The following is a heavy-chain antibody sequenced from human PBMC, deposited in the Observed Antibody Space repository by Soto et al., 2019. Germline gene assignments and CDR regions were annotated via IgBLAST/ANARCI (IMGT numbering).Heavy chain of an antibody. J-gene: IGHJ4*02. CDR1: GFTFSGYA. CDR3: AKKWGSNLSYFDD. CDR2: INNSGGRT. V-gene: IGHV3-23*01. Sequence: GGSLRLSCAASGFTFSGYAMSWVRQAPGKGLEWVSGINNSGGRTYYADSVKGRFTISRDNSKNTLYLQMNSLRAEDTAVYYCAKKWGSNLSYFDDWGQGTLVTVSS. D-gene: IGHD6-6*01.